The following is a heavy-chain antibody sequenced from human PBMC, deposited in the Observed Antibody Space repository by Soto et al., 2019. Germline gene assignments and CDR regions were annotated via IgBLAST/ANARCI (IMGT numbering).Heavy chain of an antibody. CDR3: VRVLSSGFYKIIWFDP. D-gene: IGHD6-19*01. CDR1: GCSLRRSSYY. CDR2: IYYSGST. V-gene: IGHV4-39*01. J-gene: IGHJ5*02. Sequence: TPEKLPHTNTVSGCSLRRSSYYWGWIRQPPGKGLEWIGSIYYSGSTYYNPSLKSRVTISVDTSKNQFSLKLSSVTAADTAVYYCVRVLSSGFYKIIWFDPLCQCTLGT.